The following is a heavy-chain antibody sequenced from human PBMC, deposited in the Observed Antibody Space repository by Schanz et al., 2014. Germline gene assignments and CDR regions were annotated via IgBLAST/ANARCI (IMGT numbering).Heavy chain of an antibody. CDR2: ITPTLGKV. J-gene: IGHJ4*02. CDR1: GYTFTNYY. CDR3: ARDRDQWDGNYLDY. Sequence: QVQLVQSGAEVKKPGASVKLSCKASGYTFTNYYIHWVRQAPGQGLEWMGRITPTLGKVDYAQKFQGRVTITADISTSTAYMELISLTSDDSAVYYCARDRDQWDGNYLDYWGQGTLVTVSS. D-gene: IGHD1-26*01. V-gene: IGHV1-69*09.